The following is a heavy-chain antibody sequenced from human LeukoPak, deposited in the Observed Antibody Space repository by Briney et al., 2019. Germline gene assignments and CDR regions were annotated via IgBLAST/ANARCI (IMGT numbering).Heavy chain of an antibody. D-gene: IGHD3-3*02. Sequence: SVKVSCKASGGTFSSYAIIWVRQAPGQGLQWMGGIIPFFGTTNYAQKFQGRVTITADESASTAYMELSSLRSEDTAVYYCARVSFPHGMDVWGQGTTVIVSS. J-gene: IGHJ6*02. CDR1: GGTFSSYA. CDR2: IIPFFGTT. V-gene: IGHV1-69*13. CDR3: ARVSFPHGMDV.